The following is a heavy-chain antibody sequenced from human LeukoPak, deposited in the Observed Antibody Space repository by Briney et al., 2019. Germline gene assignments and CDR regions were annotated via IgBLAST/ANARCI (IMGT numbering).Heavy chain of an antibody. J-gene: IGHJ4*02. CDR2: INPSGGST. CDR3: ARARYSSGWYVY. V-gene: IGHV1-46*01. D-gene: IGHD6-19*01. Sequence: ASVKVSCKSSGYSFTTNYMHWVRQAPGQGLEWMGIINPSGGSTSYAQKFQGRVTMTRDTSTSTVYMELSSLRSEDTAGYYCARARYSSGWYVYWGQGTLVTVSS. CDR1: GYSFTTNY.